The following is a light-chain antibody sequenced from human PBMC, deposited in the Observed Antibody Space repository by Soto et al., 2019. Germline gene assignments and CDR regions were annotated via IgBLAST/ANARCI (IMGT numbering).Light chain of an antibody. Sequence: QSVLTQPPSASGTPGQKVTISCSGSSSNIGSNAVNWYQQVPGTAPKLLIYSDDQRPPGVPDRFSGSKSGTSASLAISGLQSEDEADYICAAWNDNLNGPSYVFGTGTKVTVL. V-gene: IGLV1-44*01. CDR2: SDD. J-gene: IGLJ1*01. CDR1: SSNIGSNA. CDR3: AAWNDNLNGPSYV.